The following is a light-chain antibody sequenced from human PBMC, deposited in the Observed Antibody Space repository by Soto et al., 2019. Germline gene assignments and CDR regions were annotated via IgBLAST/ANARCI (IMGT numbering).Light chain of an antibody. Sequence: QSALTQPATVSESPGQSITISCTGTSSDVGGYNYVSWYQHHPGKAPKLMIYDVSNRPSGVSNRFSGSKSGNTASLTISGLQPEDEADYYCCSYTTSNTRQIVFVTGTNVTVL. CDR1: SSDVGGYNY. V-gene: IGLV2-14*03. J-gene: IGLJ1*01. CDR2: DVS. CDR3: CSYTTSNTRQIV.